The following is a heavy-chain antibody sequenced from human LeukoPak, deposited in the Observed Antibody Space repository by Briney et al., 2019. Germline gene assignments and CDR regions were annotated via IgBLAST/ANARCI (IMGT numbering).Heavy chain of an antibody. V-gene: IGHV3-48*01. J-gene: IGHJ6*03. CDR2: ISNGSGNR. D-gene: IGHD1-26*01. Sequence: GGSLRLSCVASESTFSSYSMIWVRQAPGKGLEWISYISNGSGNRYYADSVKGRFTISRDNAKNLLYLQMNNLRADDTAVHYCARAAKWEFYHYYMDVWGKGTTVAVSS. CDR3: ARAAKWEFYHYYMDV. CDR1: ESTFSSYS.